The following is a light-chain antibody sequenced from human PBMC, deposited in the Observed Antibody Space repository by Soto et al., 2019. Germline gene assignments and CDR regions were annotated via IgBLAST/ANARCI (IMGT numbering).Light chain of an antibody. CDR1: SSDVGFYNY. CDR3: CSYAGSFNFYV. J-gene: IGLJ1*01. Sequence: QSVLTQPRSVSGSPGQSVTISCTGTSSDVGFYNYVSWYQQHPGKAPKLLIYDVTKRPSGVPDRFSGSKSGNTASLTISGLQAEDEADFYCCSYAGSFNFYVFGTGTKVTVL. CDR2: DVT. V-gene: IGLV2-11*01.